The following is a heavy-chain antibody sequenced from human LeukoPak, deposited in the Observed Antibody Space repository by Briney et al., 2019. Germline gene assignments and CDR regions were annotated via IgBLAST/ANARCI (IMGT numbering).Heavy chain of an antibody. D-gene: IGHD5-24*01. CDR3: ARADGYNSPYYYYRAV. V-gene: IGHV1-69*05. CDR2: IIPIFGTA. J-gene: IGHJ6*03. Sequence: SVKVSCKASGGTFSSYAISWVRQAPGQGLEWMGGIIPIFGTANYAQKFQGRVTITTDESTSTAYMELSSLRSEDTAVYYCARADGYNSPYYYYRAVWGKGPTVTVSS. CDR1: GGTFSSYA.